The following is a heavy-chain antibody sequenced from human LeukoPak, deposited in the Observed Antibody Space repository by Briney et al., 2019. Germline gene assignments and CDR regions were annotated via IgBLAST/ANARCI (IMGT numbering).Heavy chain of an antibody. Sequence: SETLSLTCTVSGGSISSGGYSWSWIRQPPGKGLEWIGNIYHSGSTYYKPSLKSRVTISVDRSKNQFSLKLSSVTAADTAVYYCATSSGRGIGTFDIWGQGTMVTVSS. CDR2: IYHSGST. CDR3: ATSSGRGIGTFDI. CDR1: GGSISSGGYS. D-gene: IGHD3-22*01. V-gene: IGHV4-30-2*01. J-gene: IGHJ3*02.